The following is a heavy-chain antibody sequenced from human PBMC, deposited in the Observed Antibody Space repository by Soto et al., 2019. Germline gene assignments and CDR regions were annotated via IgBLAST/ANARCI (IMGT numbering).Heavy chain of an antibody. J-gene: IGHJ6*04. D-gene: IGHD3-10*01. CDR3: ARAGRSTYYYGSGTHRMDV. CDR1: GGSFSGYY. V-gene: IGHV4-34*01. Sequence: SETLSLTCAVYGGSFSGYYWSWIRQPPGKGLEWIGEINHSGSTNYNPSLKSRVTISVDTSKNQFSLKLSSVTAADTAVYYCARAGRSTYYYGSGTHRMDVWGKGTKVTVSS. CDR2: INHSGST.